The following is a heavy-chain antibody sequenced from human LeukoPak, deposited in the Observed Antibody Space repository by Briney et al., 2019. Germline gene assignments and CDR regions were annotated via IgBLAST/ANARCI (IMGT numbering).Heavy chain of an antibody. J-gene: IGHJ5*02. CDR3: ARAYNGYDYP. Sequence: SETLSLTCAVYGVTCTDYYWIWIRQAPGKGLEWIGEINHSGTTNYNPSLKSRVTISVDTSKNQFSLKVTSVTAADTALYYCARAYNGYDYPWGQGTLVTVSS. V-gene: IGHV4-34*01. CDR1: GVTCTDYY. D-gene: IGHD5-12*01. CDR2: INHSGTT.